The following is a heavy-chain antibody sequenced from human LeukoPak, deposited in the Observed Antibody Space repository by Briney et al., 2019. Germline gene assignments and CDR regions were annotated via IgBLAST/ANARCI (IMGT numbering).Heavy chain of an antibody. J-gene: IGHJ6*02. D-gene: IGHD3/OR15-3a*01. Sequence: PGGSLRLSCAASGFTFSSYAMHWVRQAPGKGLEWVAVISYDGSNKYYADSVKGRFTISRDNSKNTLYLQMNSLGAEDTAVYYCARDRWTYAYGMDVWGQGTTVTVSS. CDR1: GFTFSSYA. V-gene: IGHV3-30-3*01. CDR2: ISYDGSNK. CDR3: ARDRWTYAYGMDV.